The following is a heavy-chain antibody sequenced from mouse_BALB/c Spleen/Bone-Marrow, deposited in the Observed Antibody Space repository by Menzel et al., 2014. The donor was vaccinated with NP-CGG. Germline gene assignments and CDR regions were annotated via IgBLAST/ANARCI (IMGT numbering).Heavy chain of an antibody. V-gene: IGHV6-6*02. J-gene: IGHJ4*01. D-gene: IGHD2-4*01. CDR2: IRLKSNNYAT. Sequence: EVKLQESGGGLVQPGGSMKLSCVASGFTFSNYWMNWVRQSPEKGLEWVAEIRLKSNNYATHYAESVKGRFTISRDDSKSSLYLQMNNLRAEDTGIYYCTRDYDDAMDYWGQGTSVTVSS. CDR3: TRDYDDAMDY. CDR1: GFTFSNYW.